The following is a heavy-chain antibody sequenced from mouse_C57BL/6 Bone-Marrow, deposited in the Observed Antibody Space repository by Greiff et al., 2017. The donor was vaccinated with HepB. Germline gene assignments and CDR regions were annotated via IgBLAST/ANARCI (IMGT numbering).Heavy chain of an antibody. J-gene: IGHJ4*01. CDR1: GYTFTDYY. Sequence: FQLQQSVAELVRPGASVKLSCKASGYTFTDYYINWVKQRPGQGLEWIARIYPGSGNTYYNEKFKGKATLTAEKSSSTAYMQLSSLTSEDSAVYFCARSDYAMDYWGQGTSVTVSS. CDR2: IYPGSGNT. V-gene: IGHV1-76*01. CDR3: ARSDYAMDY.